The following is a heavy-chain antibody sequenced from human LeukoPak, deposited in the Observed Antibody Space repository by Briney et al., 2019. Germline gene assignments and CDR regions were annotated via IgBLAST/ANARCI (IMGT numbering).Heavy chain of an antibody. D-gene: IGHD6-13*01. CDR1: GGSIGYYY. V-gene: IGHV4-59*01. CDR3: ARVAAADHYFDY. J-gene: IGHJ4*02. CDR2: IYYSGST. Sequence: SETLSLTCNVTGGSIGYYYWTWVRQPPGKGLEWIGYIYYSGSTNYNPSLKSRVTISVDTSKNQFSLKLSSVTAADTAVYYCARVAAADHYFDYWGQGTLVTVSS.